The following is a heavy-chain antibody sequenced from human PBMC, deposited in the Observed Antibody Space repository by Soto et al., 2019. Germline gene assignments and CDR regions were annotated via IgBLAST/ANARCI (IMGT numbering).Heavy chain of an antibody. V-gene: IGHV3-30-3*01. CDR3: ARARAAMVGYYYYYGMDV. CDR2: ISYDGSNK. Sequence: QVQLVESGGGVVQPGRSLRLSCAASGFTFSSYAMHWVRQAPGKGLEWVAVISYDGSNKYYADSVKGRFTISRDNSKNTLYLQMNSLRAEDTAVYYCARARAAMVGYYYYYGMDVWGQGSTVTVSS. CDR1: GFTFSSYA. J-gene: IGHJ6*02. D-gene: IGHD5-18*01.